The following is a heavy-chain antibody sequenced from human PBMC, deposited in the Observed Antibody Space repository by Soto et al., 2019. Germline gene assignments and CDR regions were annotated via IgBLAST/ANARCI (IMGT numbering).Heavy chain of an antibody. CDR3: ARQTAAAGTDFDY. J-gene: IGHJ4*02. D-gene: IGHD6-13*01. Sequence: PSETLSLTCTVSGGSISSYYWSWIRQPPGKGLEWIGYIYYSGSTNYNPSLKSRVTISVDTSKNQFSLKLSSVTAADTAVYYCARQTAAAGTDFDYWGQGTLVTVSS. CDR2: IYYSGST. CDR1: GGSISSYY. V-gene: IGHV4-59*01.